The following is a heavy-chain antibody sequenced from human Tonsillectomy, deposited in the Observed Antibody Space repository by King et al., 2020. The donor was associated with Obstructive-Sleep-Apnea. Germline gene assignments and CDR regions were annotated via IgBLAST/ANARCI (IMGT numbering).Heavy chain of an antibody. D-gene: IGHD3-16*01. CDR2: INWNSGNI. Sequence: VQLVESGGGLVQPGRSLRLSCAASGFTFDDYAMHWVRQTPGKGLEWVSGINWNSGNIGYADSVKGRFTISRDNAKNSLYLQMKSLRAEDTALYYCVKDRAGGVPDAFDIWDQGTMVTVSS. CDR3: VKDRAGGVPDAFDI. V-gene: IGHV3-9*01. J-gene: IGHJ3*02. CDR1: GFTFDDYA.